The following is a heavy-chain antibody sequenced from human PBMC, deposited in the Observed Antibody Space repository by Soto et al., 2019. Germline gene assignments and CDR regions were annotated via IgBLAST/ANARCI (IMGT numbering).Heavy chain of an antibody. J-gene: IGHJ6*03. D-gene: IGHD3-10*01. Sequence: QVQLQQWGAGLLNPSETLSLTCGVSGSSCSGYKWAWIRQTPGKGLEWIGEINDSGNIKYNPSLKSRGTILVDESMKEICLRLRSVTGADTAVYYCAGGLIRWFGGLSRRGGSWECMDVWGKGTTVIVSS. CDR2: INDSGNI. CDR1: GSSCSGYK. V-gene: IGHV4-34*02. CDR3: AGGLIRWFGGLSRRGGSWECMDV.